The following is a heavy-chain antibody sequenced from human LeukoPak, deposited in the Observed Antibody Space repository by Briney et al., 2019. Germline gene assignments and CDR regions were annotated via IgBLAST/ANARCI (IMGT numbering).Heavy chain of an antibody. CDR3: ARDGSGYGGKKLGFDP. V-gene: IGHV3-7*01. CDR1: GFTFSSYW. CDR2: IKQDGSEK. D-gene: IGHD4-23*01. J-gene: IGHJ5*02. Sequence: GGSLRLSCAASGFTFSSYWMSWFRQAPGKGLEWVANIKQDGSEKYYVDSVKGRFTISRDNAKNSLYLQMNSLRAEDTAVYYCARDGSGYGGKKLGFDPWGQGTLVTVSS.